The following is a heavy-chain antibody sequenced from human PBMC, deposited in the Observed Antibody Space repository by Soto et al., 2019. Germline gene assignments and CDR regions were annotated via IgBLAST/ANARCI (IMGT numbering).Heavy chain of an antibody. V-gene: IGHV1-2*02. CDR2: INPNSGGT. CDR1: GYTFTGYY. D-gene: IGHD3-9*01. Sequence: ASVKVSCKASGYTFTGYYMHWVRQAPGQGLEWMGWINPNSGGTNYAQKFQGRVTMTRDTSISTAYMELSRLRSDDTAVYYCARFNRTDYDIFTGHSDYCGQVTLVTVS. J-gene: IGHJ4*02. CDR3: ARFNRTDYDIFTGHSDY.